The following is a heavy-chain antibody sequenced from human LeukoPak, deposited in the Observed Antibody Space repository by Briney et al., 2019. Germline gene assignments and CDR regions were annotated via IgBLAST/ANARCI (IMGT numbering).Heavy chain of an antibody. CDR2: INSDGSST. J-gene: IGHJ4*02. D-gene: IGHD6-19*01. Sequence: GGSLRLSCAASGFSFSSYWMHWVRQAPGKGLVWVSHINSDGSSTNYADSVKGRFTISRDNAKNTLYLQMNSLRAEDTALYYCAKDISQWLVPGFDYWGQGTLVTVSS. CDR1: GFSFSSYW. CDR3: AKDISQWLVPGFDY. V-gene: IGHV3-74*01.